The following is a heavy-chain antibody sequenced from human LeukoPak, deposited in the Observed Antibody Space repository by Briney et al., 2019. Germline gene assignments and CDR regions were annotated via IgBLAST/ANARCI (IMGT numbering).Heavy chain of an antibody. J-gene: IGHJ4*02. Sequence: GRSLRLSCAASGFTFGSYAMHWVRQAPGKGLEWVAVISYDGSNKYYADSVKGRFTISRDNSKNTLYLQMNSLRAEDTAVYYCARSGGYSYGYSDYWGQGTLVTVSS. CDR2: ISYDGSNK. D-gene: IGHD5-18*01. CDR3: ARSGGYSYGYSDY. V-gene: IGHV3-30*04. CDR1: GFTFGSYA.